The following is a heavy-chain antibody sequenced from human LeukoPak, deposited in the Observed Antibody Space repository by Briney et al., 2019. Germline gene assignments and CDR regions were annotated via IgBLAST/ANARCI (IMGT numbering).Heavy chain of an antibody. V-gene: IGHV4-31*11. Sequence: SQTLSLTCAVSGGSISSGGYYWSWIRQHPGEGLEWIGYIFYSGSTYYNPSLKSRVTISVDTSKNQFSLKLSSVTAADTAVYYCARQRRYCSSTSCYFGYYGLDVWGQGTTVTVSS. CDR1: GGSISSGGYY. CDR3: ARQRRYCSSTSCYFGYYGLDV. J-gene: IGHJ6*02. CDR2: IFYSGST. D-gene: IGHD2-2*01.